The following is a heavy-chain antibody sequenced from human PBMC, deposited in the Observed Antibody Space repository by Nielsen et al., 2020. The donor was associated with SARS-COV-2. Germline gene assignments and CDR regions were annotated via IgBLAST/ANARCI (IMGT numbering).Heavy chain of an antibody. CDR3: ARGLLYYDFWSGYSQRGPWFDP. V-gene: IGHV4-31*02. Sequence: WIRQPPGKGLEWIGYIYYSGSTYYNPSLKSRVTISVDTSKNQFSLKLSSVTAADTAVYYCARGLLYYDFWSGYSQRGPWFDPWGQGTLVTVSS. D-gene: IGHD3-3*01. J-gene: IGHJ5*02. CDR2: IYYSGST.